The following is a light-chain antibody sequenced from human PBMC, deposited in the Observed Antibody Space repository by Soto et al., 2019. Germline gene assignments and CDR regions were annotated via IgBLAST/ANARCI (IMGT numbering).Light chain of an antibody. V-gene: IGLV2-14*01. CDR1: SSDVGGYNY. J-gene: IGLJ1*01. CDR2: DVS. CDR3: SSYTSSSTLGGV. Sequence: QSALTQPTSVSGSPGQSITISCTGTSSDVGGYNYVSWYQQHPGKAPKLMIYDVSNRPSGVSNRFSGSKSGNTASLTISGLQAEDEADYYCSSYTSSSTLGGVFGTGTELIVL.